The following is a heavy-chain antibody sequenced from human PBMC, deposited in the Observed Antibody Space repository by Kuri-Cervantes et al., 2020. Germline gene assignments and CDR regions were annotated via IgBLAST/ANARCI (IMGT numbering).Heavy chain of an antibody. D-gene: IGHD2-15*01. V-gene: IGHV3-23*01. CDR1: GFTFSSYA. J-gene: IGHJ4*02. CDR2: ISGSGGSS. Sequence: GESLKISCAASGFTFSSYAMSWVRQAPGKGLEWVSAISGSGGSSYYADSVKGRFTISRDNSKNTVYLRMDSLRDEDTAVYYCAKGGAIYSTGNYATYYFDYWGQGTLVTVSS. CDR3: AKGGAIYSTGNYATYYFDY.